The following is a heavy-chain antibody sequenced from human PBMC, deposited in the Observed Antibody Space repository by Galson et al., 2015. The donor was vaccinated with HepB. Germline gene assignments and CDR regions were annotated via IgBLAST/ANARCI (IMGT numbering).Heavy chain of an antibody. J-gene: IGHJ6*02. CDR3: AKVMGRAARPSFYAYYGMDV. V-gene: IGHV3-23*01. Sequence: SLRLSCAASGFTFSSYAMSWVRQAPGKGLEWVLAISGSGGSSYYADSVKGRFTISRDNSKNTLYLQMNSLRAEDTAVYYCAKVMGRAARPSFYAYYGMDVWGQGTTVTVSS. CDR2: ISGSGGSS. D-gene: IGHD6-6*01. CDR1: GFTFSSYA.